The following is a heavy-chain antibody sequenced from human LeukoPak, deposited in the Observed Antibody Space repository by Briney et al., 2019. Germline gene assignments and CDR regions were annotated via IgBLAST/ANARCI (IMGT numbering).Heavy chain of an antibody. CDR1: GFTFSSYA. J-gene: IGHJ4*02. D-gene: IGHD3-3*01. CDR2: ISGSGGST. CDR3: ANPKSPYYDFWSGYYQFDY. Sequence: GGSLRLSCAASGFTFSSYAMSWVRQAPGKGLEWVSAISGSGGSTYYADSVKGRFTISRDNSKNTLYLQMNSLRAEDPAVCYCANPKSPYYDFWSGYYQFDYWGQGTLVTVSS. V-gene: IGHV3-23*01.